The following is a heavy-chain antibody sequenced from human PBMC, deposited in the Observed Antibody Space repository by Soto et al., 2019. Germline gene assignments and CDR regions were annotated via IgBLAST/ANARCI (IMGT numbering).Heavy chain of an antibody. CDR3: AGDPYYYDSSGRNYYGMDG. CDR1: GGTFSSYA. D-gene: IGHD3-22*01. CDR2: IITIFGTA. J-gene: IGHJ6*02. Sequence: QVQLVQSGAEVKKPGSSVKVSCKASGGTFSSYAISWVRQAPGQGLEWMGGIITIFGTANYAQKFQGRVTITADESTSTAYMERSSLRSEDTAVYYCAGDPYYYDSSGRNYYGMDGGGQGTTVTVSS. V-gene: IGHV1-69*01.